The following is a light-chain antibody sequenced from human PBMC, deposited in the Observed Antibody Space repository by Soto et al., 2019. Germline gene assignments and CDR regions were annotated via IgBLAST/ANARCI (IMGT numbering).Light chain of an antibody. J-gene: IGKJ1*01. CDR1: QGIIDY. Sequence: DIQMTQSPSSLSASIGDRVTITCRASQGIIDYVAWFQQKPGKAPKLLIYAASTLHSGVPSRFSGSGAGTDFTLTINSLQPEDVATYYCQKYNTAPQTFDQGTK. V-gene: IGKV1-27*01. CDR2: AAS. CDR3: QKYNTAPQT.